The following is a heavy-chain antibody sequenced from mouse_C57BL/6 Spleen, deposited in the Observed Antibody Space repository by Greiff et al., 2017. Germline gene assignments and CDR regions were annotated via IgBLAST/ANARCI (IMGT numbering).Heavy chain of an antibody. CDR1: GYTFTDYY. CDR2: IYPGSGNT. J-gene: IGHJ3*01. V-gene: IGHV1-76*01. CDR3: AREAHYYGSSPFAY. Sequence: QLKQSGAELVRPGASVKLSCKASGYTFTDYYINWVKQRPGQGLEWIARIYPGSGNTYYNEKFKGKATLTAEKSSSTAYMQLSSLTSEDSAVYFCAREAHYYGSSPFAYWGQGTLVTVSA. D-gene: IGHD1-1*01.